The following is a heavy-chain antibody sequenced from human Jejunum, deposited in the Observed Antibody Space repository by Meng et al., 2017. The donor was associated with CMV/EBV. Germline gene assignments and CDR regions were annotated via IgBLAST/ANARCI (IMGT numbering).Heavy chain of an antibody. Sequence: SSFGMQWVRQGPGKGLEWVTSIRNDGTYKYYGDSVKGRFTISRDNSRNTLYLQMNGLRAEDTAVYYCARGPEVAFGVFYYYGMDVWGQGTPVTVSS. CDR1: SSFG. CDR3: ARGPEVAFGVFYYYGMDV. J-gene: IGHJ6*02. V-gene: IGHV3-30*02. CDR2: IRNDGTYK. D-gene: IGHD3-16*01.